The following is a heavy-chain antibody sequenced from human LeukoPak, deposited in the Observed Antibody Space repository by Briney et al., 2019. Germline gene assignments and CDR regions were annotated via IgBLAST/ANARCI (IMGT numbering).Heavy chain of an antibody. CDR3: AKDRAPRLAAPAPIFDY. J-gene: IGHJ4*02. V-gene: IGHV3-43D*03. Sequence: GGSLRLSCAASGFTFDDYAMHWVRQAPGKGLEWVSLISWDGGSTYYADSVKGRFTISRDNSKNSLYLQMNSLRAEDTALYYCAKDRAPRLAAPAPIFDYWGQGTLVTVSS. CDR1: GFTFDDYA. CDR2: ISWDGGST. D-gene: IGHD6-6*01.